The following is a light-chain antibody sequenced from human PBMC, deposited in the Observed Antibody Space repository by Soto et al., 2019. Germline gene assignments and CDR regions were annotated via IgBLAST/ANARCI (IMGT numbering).Light chain of an antibody. CDR2: GVS. CDR1: QSVSNIY. CDR3: QLYGSSFT. Sequence: EIVLTQSPGTLSLSPGETATLSCRASQSVSNIYVAWYQQKPGQAPRLLIFGVSRRATGIPDRFSGSGSGTDFTLTINRLEPEDFAVYYCQLYGSSFTFGGGTKVEIK. V-gene: IGKV3-20*01. J-gene: IGKJ4*01.